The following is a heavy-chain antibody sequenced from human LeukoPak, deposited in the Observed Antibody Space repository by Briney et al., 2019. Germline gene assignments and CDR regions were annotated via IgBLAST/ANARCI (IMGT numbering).Heavy chain of an antibody. CDR1: GFTFSSYG. V-gene: IGHV3-30*18. J-gene: IGHJ3*02. D-gene: IGHD6-13*01. CDR3: AKGSYSSSWYHAFDI. Sequence: GGSLRLSCAASGFTFSSYGMHWVRQAPGKGREWVAVISYDGSNKYYADSVRGRFTISRDNSKNTLYLQMNSLRAEDTAVYYCAKGSYSSSWYHAFDIWGQGTMVTVSS. CDR2: ISYDGSNK.